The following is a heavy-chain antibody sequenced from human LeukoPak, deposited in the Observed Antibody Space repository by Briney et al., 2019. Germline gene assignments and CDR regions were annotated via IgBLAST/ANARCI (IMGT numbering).Heavy chain of an antibody. V-gene: IGHV4-38-2*02. J-gene: IGHJ6*03. CDR2: IYYSGST. CDR1: GYSISNGYY. D-gene: IGHD3-16*01. Sequence: SETLSLTCTVSGYSISNGYYWGWIRQPPGKGLEWIGNIYYSGSTYYNPSLKSRVTISVDTSKDHFSLKLSSVTAADTAVYYCESSRFGYYYMDVWGKGTTVTVSS. CDR3: ESSRFGYYYMDV.